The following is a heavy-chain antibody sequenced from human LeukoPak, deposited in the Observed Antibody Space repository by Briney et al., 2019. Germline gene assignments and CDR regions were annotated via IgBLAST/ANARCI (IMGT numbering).Heavy chain of an antibody. CDR2: IYTSGST. CDR3: ARGKYYYDSLGYFDY. Sequence: SETLSLTCTVSGGSISSYYWSWIRQPAGKGLEWIGRIYTSGSTNYNPSLKSRVTMSVDTSKNQFSLKLSSVTTADTAVYYCARGKYYYDSLGYFDYWGQGTLVTVSS. D-gene: IGHD3-22*01. V-gene: IGHV4-4*07. J-gene: IGHJ4*02. CDR1: GGSISSYY.